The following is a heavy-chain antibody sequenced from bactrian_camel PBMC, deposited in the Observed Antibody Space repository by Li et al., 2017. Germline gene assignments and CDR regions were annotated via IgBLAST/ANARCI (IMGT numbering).Heavy chain of an antibody. CDR2: ITSLPSLVRAA. CDR3: AAGAGTVATLKCGFGDVREDELNH. Sequence: HVQLVESGGGLVQPGESLRLSCLASGITFSRHDMSWVRQAPGKEVEWVAGITSLPSLVRAASYADSVKGRFTISKGNAKNTLFLQMNSLQPEDTAMYYCAAGAGTVATLKCGFGDVREDELNHWGRGTQVTVS. J-gene: IGHJ4*01. CDR1: GITFSRHD. V-gene: IGHV3S6*01. D-gene: IGHD4*01.